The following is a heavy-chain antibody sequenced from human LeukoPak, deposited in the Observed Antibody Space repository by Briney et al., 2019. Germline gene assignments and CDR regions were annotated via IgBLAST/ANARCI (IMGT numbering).Heavy chain of an antibody. V-gene: IGHV1-2*02. D-gene: IGHD3-9*01. Sequence: ASVKVPCKASAYTFTDYYIHWVRQAPGQGLEWMGWINPNSGDTNYAQKFQGRVTMTRGTSISTAYMELYSLRSDDTAVYYCARGLPYYDILTGSETGSFDPWGQGTLVTVSS. CDR1: AYTFTDYY. CDR3: ARGLPYYDILTGSETGSFDP. J-gene: IGHJ5*02. CDR2: INPNSGDT.